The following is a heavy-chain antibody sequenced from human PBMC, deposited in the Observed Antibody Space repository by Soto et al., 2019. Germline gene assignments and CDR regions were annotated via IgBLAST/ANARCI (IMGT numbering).Heavy chain of an antibody. V-gene: IGHV1-2*02. CDR1: GYTFTGHY. D-gene: IGHD1-26*01. CDR3: GRGRSGQIVVFY. Sequence: ASVKVSCKASGYTFTGHYIHWVRQSPGQGPEWMGEIGPESGATRYAQRFQGRVTMTRDMSITAVYMELNILSPDDTAVYYCGRGRSGQIVVFYWGQGTPVTVSS. CDR2: IGPESGAT. J-gene: IGHJ4*02.